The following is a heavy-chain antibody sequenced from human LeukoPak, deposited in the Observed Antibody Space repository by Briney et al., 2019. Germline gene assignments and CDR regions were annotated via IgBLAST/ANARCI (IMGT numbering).Heavy chain of an antibody. D-gene: IGHD2-15*01. J-gene: IGHJ6*02. CDR3: ARGERVVAAAPYFRSSRYYYGMDV. CDR1: GGTFSSYA. Sequence: ASVKVSCKASGGTFSSYAISWVRQAPGQGLEWMGGIIPILGTANYAQKFQGRVTITADESTSTAYMELSSLRSEDTAVYYCARGERVVAAAPYFRSSRYYYGMDVWGQGTTVTVSS. V-gene: IGHV1-69*13. CDR2: IIPILGTA.